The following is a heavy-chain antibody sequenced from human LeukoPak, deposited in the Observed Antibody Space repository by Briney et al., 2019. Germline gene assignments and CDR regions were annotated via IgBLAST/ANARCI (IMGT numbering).Heavy chain of an antibody. Sequence: SGGSLRLSCAASGFTFSSYWMSWVRQAPGKGLEWVANIKQDGSEKYYVDSVKGRFTISRDNAKNSLYLQMNSLRAEDTAVYYCVFPYYYGSGSGDYYFDYWGQGTLVTVSS. D-gene: IGHD3-10*01. J-gene: IGHJ4*02. CDR1: GFTFSSYW. CDR3: VFPYYYGSGSGDYYFDY. V-gene: IGHV3-7*01. CDR2: IKQDGSEK.